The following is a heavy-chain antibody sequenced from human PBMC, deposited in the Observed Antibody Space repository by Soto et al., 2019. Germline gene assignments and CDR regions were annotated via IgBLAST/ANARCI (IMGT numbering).Heavy chain of an antibody. V-gene: IGHV3-30*18. D-gene: IGHD3-22*01. CDR3: ANDGPYDTTLGAFDI. CDR1: GFTFSSYD. CDR2: ISYDGSNK. J-gene: IGHJ3*02. Sequence: QVQLVESGGGVVQPGRSLRLSCAASGFTFSSYDMHWVRQAPGKGLEWVAVISYDGSNKYYADSVKGRFTISRDNSKNTLYLQMTSLIAEDTVVDYGANDGPYDTTLGAFDIWGQGTIVAVSS.